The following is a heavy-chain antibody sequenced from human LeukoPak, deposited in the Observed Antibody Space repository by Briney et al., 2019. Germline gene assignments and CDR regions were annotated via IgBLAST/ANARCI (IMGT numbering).Heavy chain of an antibody. Sequence: ASVKVSCKASGYTFTGYYMHWVRQAPGQGLEWMGWINPNSGGTNYAQKFQGRVTITRNTSISTAYMELSSLRSEDTAVYYCARGQRGKESVRRLGYYFDYWGQGTLVTVSS. V-gene: IGHV1-2*02. CDR3: ARGQRGKESVRRLGYYFDY. CDR1: GYTFTGYY. J-gene: IGHJ4*02. D-gene: IGHD3-10*01. CDR2: INPNSGGT.